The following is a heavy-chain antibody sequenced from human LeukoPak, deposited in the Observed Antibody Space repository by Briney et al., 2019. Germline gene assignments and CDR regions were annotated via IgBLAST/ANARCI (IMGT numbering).Heavy chain of an antibody. J-gene: IGHJ4*02. Sequence: RPGRSLRLSCAAAGFTFGDYAMHWVRQAPGKGLEWVSGISWNSDAIRYADSVKGRFTISRDTAKNSLYLQMNSLRPEDTALYYCAKVGGLGSFYRSPYFAYWGQGTLVTVSS. CDR1: GFTFGDYA. CDR3: AKVGGLGSFYRSPYFAY. D-gene: IGHD3-10*01. CDR2: ISWNSDAI. V-gene: IGHV3-9*01.